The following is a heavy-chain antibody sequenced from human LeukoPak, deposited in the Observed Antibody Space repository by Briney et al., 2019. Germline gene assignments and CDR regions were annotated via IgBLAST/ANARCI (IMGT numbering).Heavy chain of an antibody. CDR2: ISAYNGNT. CDR3: AREHHGGGSYFY. J-gene: IGHJ4*02. V-gene: IGHV1-18*01. Sequence: ASVKVSCKASGGTFSSYAISWVRQAPGQGLEWMGWISAYNGNTNYAQKLQGRVTMTTDTSTSTAYMELRSLRSDDTAVYYCAREHHGGGSYFYWGQGTLVTVSS. CDR1: GGTFSSYA. D-gene: IGHD1-26*01.